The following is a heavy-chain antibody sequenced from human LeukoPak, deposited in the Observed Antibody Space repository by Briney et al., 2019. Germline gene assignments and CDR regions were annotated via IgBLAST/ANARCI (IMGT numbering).Heavy chain of an antibody. Sequence: GASVKVSCKASGYTFTSYAMHWVRQAPGQRLEWMGWINAGNGNTKYSQNFQGRVTFSRDTSASTAYMELSSLRSEDTAVYYCARTIYDSSGYPLWGFDYWGQGSLVTVSS. CDR2: INAGNGNT. CDR3: ARTIYDSSGYPLWGFDY. J-gene: IGHJ4*02. CDR1: GYTFTSYA. D-gene: IGHD3-22*01. V-gene: IGHV1-3*01.